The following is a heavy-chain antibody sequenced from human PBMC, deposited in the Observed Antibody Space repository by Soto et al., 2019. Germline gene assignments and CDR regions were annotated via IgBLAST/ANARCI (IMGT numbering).Heavy chain of an antibody. CDR2: IYHSGST. V-gene: IGHV4-30-2*04. Sequence: RQPPGKGLKWIGYIYHSGSTYYNPSLKSRVPISVDRSKIQFSLKLNSVTAADTAVYYCASASIFYDILTGYLFSAFDIWGQGVMVTVSS. CDR3: ASASIFYDILTGYLFSAFDI. D-gene: IGHD3-9*01. J-gene: IGHJ3*02.